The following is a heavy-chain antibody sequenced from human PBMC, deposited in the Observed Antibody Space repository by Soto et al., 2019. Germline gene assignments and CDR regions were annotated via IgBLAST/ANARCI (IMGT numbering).Heavy chain of an antibody. Sequence: QVQLVQSGAEVKKPGSSVKVSCKTSGVSFNNNGIGWVRQAPGHGLEWMGGVSPPFRTSNYARKFQGRLSITADASTGKVNMELSSLTSEDTAQSYCARVLYYGSGSYSPYGMDVWGQGTTVTVSS. CDR2: VSPPFRTS. V-gene: IGHV1-69*01. J-gene: IGHJ6*02. CDR1: GVSFNNNG. D-gene: IGHD3-10*01. CDR3: ARVLYYGSGSYSPYGMDV.